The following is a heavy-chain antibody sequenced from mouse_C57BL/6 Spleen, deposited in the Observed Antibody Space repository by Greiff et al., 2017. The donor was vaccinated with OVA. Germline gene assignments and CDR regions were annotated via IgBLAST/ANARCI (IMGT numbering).Heavy chain of an antibody. CDR3: ARWGTTVVAGEY. Sequence: VQLQQSGPELVKPGASVKISCKASGYAFSSSWMNWVKQRPGKGLEWIGRIYPGDGDTNYNGKFKGKATLTADKSSSTAYMQLSSLTSEDSAVYFCARWGTTVVAGEYWGQGTTLTVSS. CDR2: IYPGDGDT. V-gene: IGHV1-82*01. CDR1: GYAFSSSW. D-gene: IGHD1-1*01. J-gene: IGHJ2*01.